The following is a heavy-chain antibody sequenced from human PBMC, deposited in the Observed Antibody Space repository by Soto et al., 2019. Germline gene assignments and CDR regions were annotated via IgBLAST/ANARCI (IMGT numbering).Heavy chain of an antibody. V-gene: IGHV3-53*01. Sequence: EMQLVESGGGWIQPGESLRLSCAASGFSVSSNSMNWVRQAPGKGLEWVSVIHSDVTTYFADSVKGRFIISRDNSKNMLYLQLNSLRAEDTAIYYCARELSGSWYNWFDPWGQRTLVTVSS. CDR3: ARELSGSWYNWFDP. CDR1: GFSVSSNS. J-gene: IGHJ5*02. CDR2: IHSDVTT. D-gene: IGHD6-13*01.